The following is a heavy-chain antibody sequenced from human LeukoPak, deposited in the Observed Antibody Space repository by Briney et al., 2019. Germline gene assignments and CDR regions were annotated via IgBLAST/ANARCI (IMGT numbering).Heavy chain of an antibody. CDR1: GYTFTSYG. V-gene: IGHV1-46*01. J-gene: IGHJ6*03. CDR3: ARGSDLYYYYYYMDV. Sequence: ASVKVSCKASGYTFTSYGISWVRQAPGQGLEWMGIINPSRGSTSYAQKFQGRVTMTRDTTTSTVYMELSSLRSEDTAVYYCARGSDLYYYYYYMDVWGKGTTVTISS. CDR2: INPSRGST.